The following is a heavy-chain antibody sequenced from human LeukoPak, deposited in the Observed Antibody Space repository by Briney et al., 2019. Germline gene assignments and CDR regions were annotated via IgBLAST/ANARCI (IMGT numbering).Heavy chain of an antibody. CDR2: INPNSGGT. Sequence: ASVKVSCKASGYTFTGYYMHWVRQAPGQRLEWMGWINPNSGGTNYAQKFQGRVTMTRDTSISTAYMELSRLRSDDTAVYYCARDPGGDGEIGADYWGQGTLVTVSS. CDR1: GYTFTGYY. CDR3: ARDPGGDGEIGADY. J-gene: IGHJ4*02. V-gene: IGHV1-2*02. D-gene: IGHD2-21*01.